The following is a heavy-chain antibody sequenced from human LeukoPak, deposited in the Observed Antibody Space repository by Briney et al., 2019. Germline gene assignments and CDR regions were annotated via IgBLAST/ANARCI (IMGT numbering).Heavy chain of an antibody. CDR1: GFTFSTYG. CDR2: TWYDGSYK. D-gene: IGHD1-26*01. J-gene: IGHJ3*02. CDR3: ARQFDGSHPNAFDI. Sequence: PGRSLRLSCAASGFTFSTYGMHWVRQAPGKRLEWVAVTWYDGSYKYYGDSAKGRFTISRDNSKNTLYLQMASLRVEDTAVYYCARQFDGSHPNAFDIWGQGTMVTVSS. V-gene: IGHV3-33*01.